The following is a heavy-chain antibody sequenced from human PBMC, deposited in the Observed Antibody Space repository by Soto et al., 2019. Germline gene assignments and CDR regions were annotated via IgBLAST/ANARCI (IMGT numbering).Heavy chain of an antibody. V-gene: IGHV1-18*01. J-gene: IGHJ4*02. CDR3: ARDLAAAGPFDC. Sequence: QVQLVQSGAEVKKPGASVKVSCKASGYTFTNYAFSWVRQAPGQGLEWMGWISAYNGNTNYPQKLQGRVTMTTDTSTSTAYMELRSLRSDDTAVYYYARDLAAAGPFDCWGQGTLVTVPS. CDR1: GYTFTNYA. CDR2: ISAYNGNT. D-gene: IGHD6-13*01.